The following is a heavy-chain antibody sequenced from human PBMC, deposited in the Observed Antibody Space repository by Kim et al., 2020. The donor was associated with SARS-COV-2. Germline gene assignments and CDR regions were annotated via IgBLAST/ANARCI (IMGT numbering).Heavy chain of an antibody. CDR2: ISSSGTTI. CDR3: ARDFPRVSLFSGV. J-gene: IGHJ6*02. Sequence: GGSLRLSCAASGFIFSSYSMNWVRQAPGKGLEWVSYISSSGTTIYYADSVKGRFTISRDNAKNSLYLQMNSLRDEDTAVYYCARDFPRVSLFSGVWGQGTTVTVSS. CDR1: GFIFSSYS. V-gene: IGHV3-48*02. D-gene: IGHD3-10*01.